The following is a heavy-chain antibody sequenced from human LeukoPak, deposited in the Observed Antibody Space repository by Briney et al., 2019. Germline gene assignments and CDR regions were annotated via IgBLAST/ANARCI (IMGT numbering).Heavy chain of an antibody. V-gene: IGHV4-39*01. J-gene: IGHJ5*02. CDR1: GGSISSSSHS. CDR2: IYYTGGT. D-gene: IGHD1-1*01. Sequence: SETLSLTCTVSGGSISSSSHSWGWIRQPPGKGLEWTGTIYYTGGTYYNPSLESRLTISVDTSKNQFSLKLTSVTAADTAIYYCAQSLGSGNWIGNWFDPWGQGTRVTVSS. CDR3: AQSLGSGNWIGNWFDP.